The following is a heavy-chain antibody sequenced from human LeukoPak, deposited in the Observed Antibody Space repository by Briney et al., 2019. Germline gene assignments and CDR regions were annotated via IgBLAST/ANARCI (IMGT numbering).Heavy chain of an antibody. J-gene: IGHJ5*02. CDR1: GYTFTSYG. D-gene: IGHD3-3*02. CDR2: ISAYNGNT. CDR3: ARDRIFGVVIKYNWFDP. V-gene: IGHV1-18*01. Sequence: GASVKVSCKASGYTFTSYGISWVRQAPGQGLEWMGWISAYNGNTNYAQKLQGRVTMTTDTSTSTAYMELRSLRSDDTAAYYCARDRIFGVVIKYNWFDPWGQGTLVTVSS.